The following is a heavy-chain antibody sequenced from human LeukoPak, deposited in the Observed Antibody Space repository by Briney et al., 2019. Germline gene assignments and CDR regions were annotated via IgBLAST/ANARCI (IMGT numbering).Heavy chain of an antibody. CDR3: ASHSYGYNH. CDR1: GIIITSYW. CDR2: IKQDGSEK. V-gene: IGHV3-7*01. Sequence: QSGGSLRLSCAASGIIITSYWMSWVRQTPGKGLEWVANIKQDGSEKNYVVSVKGRFTIFRDNARNSLYLQMNSLRAEDTAVYYCASHSYGYNHWGQGTLVIVSS. J-gene: IGHJ5*02. D-gene: IGHD3-16*01.